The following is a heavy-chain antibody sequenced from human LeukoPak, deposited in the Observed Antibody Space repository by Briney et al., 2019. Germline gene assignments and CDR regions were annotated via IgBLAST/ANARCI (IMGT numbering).Heavy chain of an antibody. J-gene: IGHJ4*02. D-gene: IGHD3-22*01. Sequence: SETLSLTCNVSGGSIRGYYWSWIRQPPGKGLEWIGYIYSSGSTNYNPSLKSRVTMSVDTSKNQFSLKLSSVTAADTAVYYCARASPDSSGYFNYWGQGTLVTVSS. CDR3: ARASPDSSGYFNY. CDR2: IYSSGST. CDR1: GGSIRGYY. V-gene: IGHV4-59*01.